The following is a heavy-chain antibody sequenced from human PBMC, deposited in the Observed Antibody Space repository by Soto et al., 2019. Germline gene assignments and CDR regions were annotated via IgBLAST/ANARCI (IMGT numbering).Heavy chain of an antibody. V-gene: IGHV1-69*13. CDR2: IIPIFGTA. Sequence: SVKVSCKASGGTFSSYAISWVRQAPGQGLEWMGGIIPIFGTANYAQKFQGRVTITADESTSTAYMELSSLRSEDTAVYYCAKTYYYDSSGYYYFDYWGQGTLVTVSS. J-gene: IGHJ4*02. CDR3: AKTYYYDSSGYYYFDY. D-gene: IGHD3-22*01. CDR1: GGTFSSYA.